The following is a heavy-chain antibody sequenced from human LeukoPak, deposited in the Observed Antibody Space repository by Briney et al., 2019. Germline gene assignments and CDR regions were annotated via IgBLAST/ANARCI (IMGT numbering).Heavy chain of an antibody. CDR1: GDFITAYY. Sequence: SETLSLTCTVSGDFITAYYWSWIRQLPGKGLEWIGYVYYSGSTEYNPSLRSRVTISLEMSKHQFSLNLTSVTAADTAVYYCASNTGTVFDYWGQGALVTVSS. CDR3: ASNTGTVFDY. D-gene: IGHD7-27*01. J-gene: IGHJ4*02. V-gene: IGHV4-59*01. CDR2: VYYSGST.